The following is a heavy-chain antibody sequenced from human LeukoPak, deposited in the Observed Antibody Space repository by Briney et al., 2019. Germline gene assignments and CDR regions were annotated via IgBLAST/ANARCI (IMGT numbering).Heavy chain of an antibody. V-gene: IGHV3-74*01. Sequence: GGSLRLSCAASGFTFNTYWMHWVRQAPGKGPVWVSRINNDGSDVNYADSVKGRFTISRDNSKNTLYLQMNSLRAEDTAVYYCARARARHYYDSSGNWFDPWGQGTLVTVSS. CDR2: INNDGSDV. D-gene: IGHD3-22*01. J-gene: IGHJ5*02. CDR1: GFTFNTYW. CDR3: ARARARHYYDSSGNWFDP.